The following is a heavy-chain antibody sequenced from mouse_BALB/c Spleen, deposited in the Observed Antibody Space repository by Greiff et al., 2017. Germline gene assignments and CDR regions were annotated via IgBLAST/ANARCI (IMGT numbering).Heavy chain of an antibody. CDR2: ISDGGSYT. V-gene: IGHV5-4*02. D-gene: IGHD4-1*02. J-gene: IGHJ3*01. CDR3: ARGAPQLGRGFAY. CDR1: GFTFSDYY. Sequence: EVQGVESGGGLVKPGGSLKLSCAASGFTFSDYYMYWVRQTPEKRLEWVATISDGGSYTYYPDSVKGRFTISRDNAKNNLYLQMSSLKSEDTAMYYCARGAPQLGRGFAYWGQGTLVTVSA.